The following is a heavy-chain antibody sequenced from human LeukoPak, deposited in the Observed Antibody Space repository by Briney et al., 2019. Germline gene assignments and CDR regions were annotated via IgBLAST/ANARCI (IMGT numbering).Heavy chain of an antibody. V-gene: IGHV3-64*01. CDR1: GFTFSSYA. Sequence: GGSLRLSCAASGFTFSSYAMHWVRQAPGKGLEYVSAISSNGGSTYYANSVKGRFTISRDNSKNTLYLQMGSQRAEDMAVYYCARGIYGDYTFDYWGQGTLVTVSS. CDR3: ARGIYGDYTFDY. D-gene: IGHD4-17*01. CDR2: ISSNGGST. J-gene: IGHJ4*02.